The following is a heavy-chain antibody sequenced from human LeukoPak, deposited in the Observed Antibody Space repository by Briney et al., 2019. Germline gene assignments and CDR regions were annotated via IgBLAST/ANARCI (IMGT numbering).Heavy chain of an antibody. Sequence: SETLSLTCTVPGDSVSSYYWNWIRQPPGKGLEWIGNIYYSGGTNYNPSLKTRVTISLDTSKNQFSLKLSSVTAADTAVYYCARDWELGYWGQGTLVTVSS. D-gene: IGHD1-26*01. J-gene: IGHJ4*02. CDR1: GDSVSSYY. V-gene: IGHV4-59*02. CDR2: IYYSGGT. CDR3: ARDWELGY.